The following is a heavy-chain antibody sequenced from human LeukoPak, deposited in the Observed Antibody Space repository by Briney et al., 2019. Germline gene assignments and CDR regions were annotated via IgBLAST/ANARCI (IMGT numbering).Heavy chain of an antibody. Sequence: GGSLRLSCAASGFTVSSNYMSWVRQAPGTGLARVSIIYSGGSTFYADSVKGRFTISRDNSKNTLYLQMNSLRAEDTAVYYCARGGSYLSAFDIWGQGTMVTVPS. D-gene: IGHD1-26*01. CDR1: GFTVSSNY. CDR2: IYSGGST. CDR3: ARGGSYLSAFDI. J-gene: IGHJ3*02. V-gene: IGHV3-53*01.